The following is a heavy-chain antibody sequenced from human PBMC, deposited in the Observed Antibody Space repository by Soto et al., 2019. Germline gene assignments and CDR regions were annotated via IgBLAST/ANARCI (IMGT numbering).Heavy chain of an antibody. D-gene: IGHD3-3*01. CDR1: GYTFTDYY. V-gene: IGHV1-69-2*01. Sequence: EVQLVQSGAEVKKPGATVKISCKVSGYTFTDYYMHWVQQAPGKGLEWMGLVNPEVGETLYAERFQGGVTITADASTDTVYMKLSSLRSQDTAGYYCATGGNYYFGYWGQGTLVAVSA. J-gene: IGHJ4*02. CDR3: ATGGNYYFGY. CDR2: VNPEVGET.